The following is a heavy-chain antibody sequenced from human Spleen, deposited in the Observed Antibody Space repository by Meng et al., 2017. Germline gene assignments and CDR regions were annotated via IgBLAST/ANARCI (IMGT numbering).Heavy chain of an antibody. CDR1: GFTFSSLP. J-gene: IGHJ4*02. V-gene: IGHV3-74*01. CDR3: AGRFSSNWDY. Sequence: GESLKISCAASGFTFSSLPMHWVRQAPGKGLVWVSRIDRYGSSTNYADSVKGRFTISRDNAKNTLYLQMSSLRAEDTAFYYCAGRFSSNWDYWGQGTLVTVSS. D-gene: IGHD6-13*01. CDR2: IDRYGSST.